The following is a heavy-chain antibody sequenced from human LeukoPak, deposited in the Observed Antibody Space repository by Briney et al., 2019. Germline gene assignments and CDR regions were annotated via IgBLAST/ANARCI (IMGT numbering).Heavy chain of an antibody. CDR1: GFTFSSYA. V-gene: IGHV3-30-3*01. J-gene: IGHJ4*02. D-gene: IGHD6-19*01. Sequence: GGSLRLSCAASGFTFSSYAMHWVRQAPGKGLEWVAVISYDGSNKYYADSVKGRFTISRDNSKNTLYLQMNSLTTEDTAVYSCARDPEEYSGWSHNPQYYFDYWGQGTLVTVSS. CDR3: ARDPEEYSGWSHNPQYYFDY. CDR2: ISYDGSNK.